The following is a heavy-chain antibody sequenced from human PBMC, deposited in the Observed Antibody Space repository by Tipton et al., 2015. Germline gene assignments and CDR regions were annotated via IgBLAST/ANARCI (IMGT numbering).Heavy chain of an antibody. J-gene: IGHJ4*02. Sequence: TLSLTCTVSGGSFSDYYWSWIRQSPGEGLEWISYIYYSGSTNYNPSLRSRVAMSMDTSKNQFSLKLSSVIAADTAVYYCACQDYDSLTRDYQTVDYWGQGTLVTVSS. CDR1: GGSFSDYY. CDR3: ACQDYDSLTRDYQTVDY. CDR2: IYYSGST. V-gene: IGHV4-59*01. D-gene: IGHD3-9*01.